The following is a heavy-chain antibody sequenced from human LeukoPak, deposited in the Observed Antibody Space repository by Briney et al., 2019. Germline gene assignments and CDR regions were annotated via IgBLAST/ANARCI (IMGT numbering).Heavy chain of an antibody. CDR2: SSPIFGTA. CDR3: ARVPGPPRGPRIAAAGALPPNSYYYYMDV. Sequence: GASVKVSCKGSGGTVSIYAISWVRQAPGHGLEWMGGSSPIFGTANYAQKFEGRVPITTDESTSTAYMELSSLRSEDTAVYYCARVPGPPRGPRIAAAGALPPNSYYYYMDVWGKGPTVTVPS. D-gene: IGHD6-13*01. V-gene: IGHV1-69*05. CDR1: GGTVSIYA. J-gene: IGHJ6*03.